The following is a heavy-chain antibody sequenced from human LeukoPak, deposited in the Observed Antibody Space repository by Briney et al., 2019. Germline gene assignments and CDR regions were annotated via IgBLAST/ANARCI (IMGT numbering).Heavy chain of an antibody. CDR1: VYTFTNFY. CDR3: ARGPSSGWYVYYGMDV. J-gene: IGHJ6*02. CDR2: INPSGGST. Sequence: GASVKVSCKASVYTFTNFYIHWVRQAPGQGLEWMGIINPSGGSTSYAQKFQGRVTMTRDTSISTAYMELSRLRSDDTAVYYCARGPSSGWYVYYGMDVWGQGTTVTVSS. V-gene: IGHV1-46*01. D-gene: IGHD6-19*01.